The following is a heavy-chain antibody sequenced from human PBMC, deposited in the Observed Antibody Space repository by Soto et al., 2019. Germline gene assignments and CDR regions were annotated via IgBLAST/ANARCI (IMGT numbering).Heavy chain of an antibody. CDR3: ATTVTTLGLDS. V-gene: IGHV5-51*01. Sequence: DVQLVQSGAEVKKPGESLKISCKSSGYRFTNTWIGWLRQMPGKGLEWMGAILPGDSDSKYSTSFEGHVTITADKSISTAYLQWSSLTATDTAVYYCATTVTTLGLDSWGQGTLVIVSS. D-gene: IGHD4-17*01. CDR1: GYRFTNTW. J-gene: IGHJ4*02. CDR2: ILPGDSDS.